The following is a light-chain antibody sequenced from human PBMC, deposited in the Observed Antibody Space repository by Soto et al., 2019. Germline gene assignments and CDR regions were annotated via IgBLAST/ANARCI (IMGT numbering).Light chain of an antibody. CDR1: QTVSSSY. CDR2: GAS. J-gene: IGKJ2*01. Sequence: EIVLTQSPGTLSLSPGERATLSCRASQTVSSSYLAWYQRKPGQAPRLLIHGASTRATGIPDRFSGSGSGTDFTLTISRLEPEDFAVYYWQQYGSSLYTFGQGTKLEIK. CDR3: QQYGSSLYT. V-gene: IGKV3-20*01.